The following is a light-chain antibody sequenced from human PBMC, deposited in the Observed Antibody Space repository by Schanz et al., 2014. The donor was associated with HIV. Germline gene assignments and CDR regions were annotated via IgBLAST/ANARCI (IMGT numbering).Light chain of an antibody. CDR1: SSDVGGYNY. V-gene: IGLV2-18*02. CDR3: CSDTRTGTLI. CDR2: EVS. J-gene: IGLJ2*01. Sequence: QSALTQPASVSGSPGQSITISCTGTSSDVGGYNYVSWYQQSPGTAPKLLIYEVSDRPSGIPDRFSGSKSGNTASLTISGLQAEDEADFFCCSDTRTGTLIFGGGTKVTVL.